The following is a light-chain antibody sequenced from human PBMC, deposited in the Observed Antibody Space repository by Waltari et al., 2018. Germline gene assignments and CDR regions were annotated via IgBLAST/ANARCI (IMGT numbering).Light chain of an antibody. Sequence: EIVLTQSPGPLSLSPGDRATISCRASQSVSRTLAWYQQKPGQAPRLLIYDASSRATGIPDRFSGSGSGTDFSLTISRLEPEDFAVYYCQKYGTLPATFGQGTKVEIK. CDR1: QSVSRT. CDR3: QKYGTLPAT. J-gene: IGKJ1*01. V-gene: IGKV3-20*01. CDR2: DAS.